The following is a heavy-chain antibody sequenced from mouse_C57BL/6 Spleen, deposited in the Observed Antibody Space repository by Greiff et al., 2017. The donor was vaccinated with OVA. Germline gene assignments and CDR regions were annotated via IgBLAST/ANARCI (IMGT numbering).Heavy chain of an antibody. Sequence: QVQLQQPGAELVKPGASVKLSCKASGYTFTSYWMQWVKQRPGQGLEWIGEIDPSDSYTNYNQKFKGKATLTVDTSPSTAYMQLSSLTSEDSAVYYCARGGDWYFDVWGTGTTVTVSS. J-gene: IGHJ1*03. V-gene: IGHV1-50*01. CDR1: GYTFTSYW. CDR3: ARGGDWYFDV. CDR2: IDPSDSYT.